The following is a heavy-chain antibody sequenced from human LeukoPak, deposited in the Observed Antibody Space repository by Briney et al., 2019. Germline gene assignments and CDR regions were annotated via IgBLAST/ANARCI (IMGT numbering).Heavy chain of an antibody. J-gene: IGHJ5*02. CDR2: IYASGST. CDR1: GGSISSYY. D-gene: IGHD5-24*01. Sequence: SETLSLTCTVSGGSISSYYWGWIRQPPGKGLEWVGYIYASGSTTYNPSLKSRVTISVDTSKNQFSLNLSSVTAADTAVYYCARLSDGYRYGTRFDPWGQGTLVTVSS. V-gene: IGHV4-4*09. CDR3: ARLSDGYRYGTRFDP.